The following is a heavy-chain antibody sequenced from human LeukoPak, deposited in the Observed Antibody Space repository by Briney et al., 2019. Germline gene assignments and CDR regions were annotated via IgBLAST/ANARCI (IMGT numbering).Heavy chain of an antibody. CDR2: INHSGST. CDR3: AGDYKWELRYFDY. D-gene: IGHD4-23*01. V-gene: IGHV4-34*01. CDR1: GGSFSGYY. Sequence: PSDTLSLTCAVYGGSFSGYYWSWIRQPPGKGLEWIGEINHSGSTNNSPSLKSRVTISVDTSKNQISLKLSSVTVADTAVYYCAGDYKWELRYFDYWGQGTLVTVSS. J-gene: IGHJ4*02.